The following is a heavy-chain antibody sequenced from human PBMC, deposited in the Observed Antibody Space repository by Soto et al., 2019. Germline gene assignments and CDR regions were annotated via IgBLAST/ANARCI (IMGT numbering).Heavy chain of an antibody. D-gene: IGHD6-13*01. CDR3: ARYNAASGTYYFDF. CDR2: INHSGST. J-gene: IGHJ4*02. CDR1: GGSFSGYY. V-gene: IGHV4-34*01. Sequence: SETLSLTCTVSGGSFSGYYWTWIRQPPGTGLEWIGEINHSGSTNYNPSLKSRVTISVDTSKNQFSLKLTSVTAADTAVYYCARYNAASGTYYFDFWGQGALVTVSS.